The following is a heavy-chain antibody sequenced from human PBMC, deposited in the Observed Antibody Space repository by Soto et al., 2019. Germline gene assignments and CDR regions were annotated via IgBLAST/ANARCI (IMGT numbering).Heavy chain of an antibody. D-gene: IGHD2-2*01. CDR1: GFTFSSYG. CDR3: AREEVVVPAAGREDDYYYYYMDV. CDR2: IWYDGSNK. Sequence: EGSLRLSCAASGFTFSSYGMHWVRQAPGKGLEWVAVIWYDGSNKYYADSVKGRFTISRDNSKNTLYLQMNSLRAEDTAVYYCAREEVVVPAAGREDDYYYYYMDVWGKGTTVTVSS. V-gene: IGHV3-33*01. J-gene: IGHJ6*03.